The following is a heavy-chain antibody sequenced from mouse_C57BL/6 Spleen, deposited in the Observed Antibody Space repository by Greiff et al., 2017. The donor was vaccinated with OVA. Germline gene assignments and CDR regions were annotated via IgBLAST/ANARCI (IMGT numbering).Heavy chain of an antibody. CDR2: IYPGDGDT. CDR3: ARGGVTTVGSDV. J-gene: IGHJ1*03. V-gene: IGHV1-80*01. Sequence: VQLQQSGAELVKPGASVKISCKASGYAFSSYWMNWVKQRPGKGLEWIGQIYPGDGDTNYNGKFKGKATLTADKSSSTAYMQRSSLTSEDSAVYFCARGGVTTVGSDVWGTGTTVTVSS. D-gene: IGHD1-1*01. CDR1: GYAFSSYW.